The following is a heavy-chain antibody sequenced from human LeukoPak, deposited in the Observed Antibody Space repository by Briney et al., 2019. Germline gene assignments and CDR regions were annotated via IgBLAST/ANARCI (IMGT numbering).Heavy chain of an antibody. J-gene: IGHJ3*02. D-gene: IGHD5-24*01. V-gene: IGHV1-18*01. CDR3: ARAGTTAARWLQLFSAFDI. Sequence: ASVKVSCKASGYTFTSYGISWVRQAPGQGLEWMGWISAYNGNTNYAQKLQGRVTMTTDTSTSTAYMELRSLRSDDTAVYYCARAGTTAARWLQLFSAFDIWGQGTMVTVSS. CDR2: ISAYNGNT. CDR1: GYTFTSYG.